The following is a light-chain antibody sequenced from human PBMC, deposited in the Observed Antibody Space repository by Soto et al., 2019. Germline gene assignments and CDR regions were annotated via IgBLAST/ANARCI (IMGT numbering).Light chain of an antibody. CDR3: QQYGSSPWT. Sequence: EIVLTQSPGTLSLSPGERATLSCRASQSVNSNYLAWYQQKPGQAPRLLIYGASSRATGIPDRVSGSGSGTGFTLTISRLEPEDFAMYYCQQYGSSPWTFGQGTKVEIK. V-gene: IGKV3-20*01. J-gene: IGKJ1*01. CDR2: GAS. CDR1: QSVNSNY.